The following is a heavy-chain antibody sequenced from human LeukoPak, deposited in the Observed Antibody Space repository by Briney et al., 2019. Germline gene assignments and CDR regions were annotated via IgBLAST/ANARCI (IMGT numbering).Heavy chain of an antibody. V-gene: IGHV4-59*01. J-gene: IGHJ4*02. Sequence: PSETLSLTCTVSGGYISSYYWSWIRQPPGKGLEWIGYIYYSGSTNYNPSLKSQVTISVDTSKNQFSLKLSSVTAADTAVYYCARVAFVGPAAIYPPDYWGQGTLVTVSS. D-gene: IGHD2-2*01. CDR3: ARVAFVGPAAIYPPDY. CDR2: IYYSGST. CDR1: GGYISSYY.